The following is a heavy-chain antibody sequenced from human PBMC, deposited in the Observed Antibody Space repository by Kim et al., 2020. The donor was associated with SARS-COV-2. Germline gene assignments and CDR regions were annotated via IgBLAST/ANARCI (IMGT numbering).Heavy chain of an antibody. J-gene: IGHJ4*02. CDR3: VRGGVTGSLLDY. D-gene: IGHD1-1*01. Sequence: GGSLRLSCAASGFTFSSFWMHWVRQTPGKGLVWVSRINSAGTTTTYAESVKGRFTISRDNARNTLSLQMSRLRDDDTAVYYCVRGGVTGSLLDYWGQGNLVTVSS. CDR1: GFTFSSFW. CDR2: INSAGTTT. V-gene: IGHV3-74*03.